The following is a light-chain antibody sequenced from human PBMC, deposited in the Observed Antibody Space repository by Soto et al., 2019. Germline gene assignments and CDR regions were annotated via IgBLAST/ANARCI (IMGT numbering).Light chain of an antibody. V-gene: IGKV1-5*03. CDR1: QSISTW. Sequence: DIQMTQSPSTLSASVGDRVTITCRASQSISTWLAWYQQKAGKAPKLLIYKASILESGVPSRFSGSGSGTEFTLTISSLQPDDFASYYCQQYNTYWTFGQGTKGEIK. CDR3: QQYNTYWT. J-gene: IGKJ1*01. CDR2: KAS.